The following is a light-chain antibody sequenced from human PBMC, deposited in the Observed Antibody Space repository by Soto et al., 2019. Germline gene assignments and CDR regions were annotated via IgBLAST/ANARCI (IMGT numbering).Light chain of an antibody. J-gene: IGKJ2*01. CDR2: GAS. CDR1: QSVSSSY. Sequence: EIGLTQSPGTLSLSPGERATLSCRASQSVSSSYLAWYQQKPGQAPRLLIYGASSRATGIPDRFSGSGSGTDFTLTISRLEPEDVAVYYCQQYGSSPWSFVQGTKLEIK. CDR3: QQYGSSPWS. V-gene: IGKV3-20*01.